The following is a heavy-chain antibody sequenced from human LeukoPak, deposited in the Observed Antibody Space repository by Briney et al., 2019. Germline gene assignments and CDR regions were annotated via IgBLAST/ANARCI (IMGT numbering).Heavy chain of an antibody. CDR1: GFSFSSYA. D-gene: IGHD6-13*01. Sequence: PGGSLRLSCAASGFSFSSYAMSWVRQAPGKGLEWDSSISSSGGSTYYADSVKGRFTISRDNSKNTLYLQMNSLRGEDTAVYYCAKYHSSSWYGDLDYWGQGTLVTVSS. CDR2: ISSSGGST. V-gene: IGHV3-23*01. J-gene: IGHJ4*02. CDR3: AKYHSSSWYGDLDY.